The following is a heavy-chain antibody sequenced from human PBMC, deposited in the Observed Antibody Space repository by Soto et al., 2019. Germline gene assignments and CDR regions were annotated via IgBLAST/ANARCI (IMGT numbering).Heavy chain of an antibody. V-gene: IGHV4-61*05. J-gene: IGHJ4*01. CDR3: VRCRVATDMFDY. Sequence: PSESLSLTCTVCGGSISSSSYYWSWIRQPPGRGLEWIGFIYYAGSTKYNPSLNSRVTISVDTSKNQCSMTLTSLTAAETAVYYCVRCRVATDMFDYLAQRTLVTVSS. CDR1: GGSISSSSYY. CDR2: IYYAGST.